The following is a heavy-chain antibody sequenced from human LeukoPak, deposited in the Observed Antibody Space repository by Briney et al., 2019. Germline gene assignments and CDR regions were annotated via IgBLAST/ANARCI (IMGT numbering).Heavy chain of an antibody. CDR2: IYTSGNT. CDR3: ARGPSGASGHDY. J-gene: IGHJ4*02. V-gene: IGHV4-4*07. CDR1: GGSISSYY. D-gene: IGHD3-10*01. Sequence: SETLSLTCTVSGGSISSYYWSWLRQPAGKGLEWIGRIYTSGNTNYNPSLKSRVTMSVDTSKNQFSLKVSSVTAADTAVYYCARGPSGASGHDYWGQGTLVTVSS.